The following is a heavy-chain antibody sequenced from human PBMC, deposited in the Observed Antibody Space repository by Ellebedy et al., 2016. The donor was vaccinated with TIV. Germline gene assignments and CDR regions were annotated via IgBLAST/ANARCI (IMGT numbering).Heavy chain of an antibody. Sequence: PGGSLRLSCAASGFTLNDYYIRWIRQAPGKGLEWISYISNNNSGSTVYYAVSVQGRFSISRDNARNPVYLEMNSLRAEDTAVYYCERRVGFDSWGQGTLVAVSS. CDR3: ERRVGFDS. CDR2: ISNNNSGSTV. V-gene: IGHV3-11*01. J-gene: IGHJ4*02. CDR1: GFTLNDYY. D-gene: IGHD1-26*01.